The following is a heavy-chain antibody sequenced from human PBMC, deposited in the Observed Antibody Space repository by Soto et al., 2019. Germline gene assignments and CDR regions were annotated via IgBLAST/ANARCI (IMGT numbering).Heavy chain of an antibody. CDR1: SGPDRSHN. CDR2: VYYTGDT. CDR3: VRQGIDYLHGLVDV. D-gene: IGHD4-17*01. Sequence: QVQLQQSGPRLVKPSETLSLTCTVSSGPDRSHNWGWIRQPPGRGLEWIGYVYYTGDTAYNPYLRGRVTLSADTSTNDISLTLTSVTAADTAVYYCVRQGIDYLHGLVDVWGQGTTVSVSS. J-gene: IGHJ6*02. V-gene: IGHV4-59*08.